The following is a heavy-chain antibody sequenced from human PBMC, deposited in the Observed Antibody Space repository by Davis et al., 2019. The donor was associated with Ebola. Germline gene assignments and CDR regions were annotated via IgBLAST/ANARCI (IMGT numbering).Heavy chain of an antibody. D-gene: IGHD1-20*01. J-gene: IGHJ4*02. Sequence: SVKVSCKASGGTFSSYTISWVRQAPGQGLEWMGRIIPILGIANYAQKFQGRVTITADKSTSTAYMELSSLRSDDTAVYYCAREGSYHWNDYYFDYWGQGTLVTVSS. CDR3: AREGSYHWNDYYFDY. CDR1: GGTFSSYT. V-gene: IGHV1-69*04. CDR2: IIPILGIA.